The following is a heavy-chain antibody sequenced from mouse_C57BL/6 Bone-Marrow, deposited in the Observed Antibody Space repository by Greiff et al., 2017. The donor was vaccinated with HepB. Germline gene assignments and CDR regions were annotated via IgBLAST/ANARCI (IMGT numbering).Heavy chain of an antibody. J-gene: IGHJ4*01. CDR2: IDPSDSET. D-gene: IGHD1-1*01. V-gene: IGHV1-52*01. CDR1: GYTFTSYW. Sequence: QVHVKQPGAELVRPGSSVKLSCKASGYTFTSYWMHWVKQRPIQGLEWIGNIDPSDSETHYNQKFKDKATLTVDKSSSTAYMQLSSLTSEDSAVYYCLIRAMDYWGQGTSVTVSS. CDR3: LIRAMDY.